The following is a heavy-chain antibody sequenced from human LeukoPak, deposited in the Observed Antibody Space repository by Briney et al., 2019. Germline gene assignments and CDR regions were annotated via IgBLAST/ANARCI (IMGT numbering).Heavy chain of an antibody. V-gene: IGHV4-59*01. Sequence: SETLSLTCAVYGGSFSGYYWSWIRQPPGKGLEWIGYIYYSGSTNYNPSLKSRVTISVDTSKNQFSLKLSSVTAADTAVYYCARGRDGYRDYWGQGTLVTVSS. CDR1: GGSFSGYY. CDR2: IYYSGST. CDR3: ARGRDGYRDY. D-gene: IGHD5-24*01. J-gene: IGHJ4*02.